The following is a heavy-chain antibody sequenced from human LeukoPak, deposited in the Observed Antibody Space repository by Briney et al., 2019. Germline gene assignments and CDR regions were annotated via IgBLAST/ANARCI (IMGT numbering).Heavy chain of an antibody. CDR1: GFTFSSYG. V-gene: IGHV3-33*06. J-gene: IGHJ4*02. CDR3: AKVLSGSYYSLPSDY. CDR2: IWYDGSNK. D-gene: IGHD1-26*01. Sequence: GGSLRLSCAASGFTFSSYGMPWVRQAPGKGLEWVAVIWYDGSNKYYADSVKGRFTISRDNSKNTLYLQMNSLRAEDTAVYYCAKVLSGSYYSLPSDYWGQGTLVTVSS.